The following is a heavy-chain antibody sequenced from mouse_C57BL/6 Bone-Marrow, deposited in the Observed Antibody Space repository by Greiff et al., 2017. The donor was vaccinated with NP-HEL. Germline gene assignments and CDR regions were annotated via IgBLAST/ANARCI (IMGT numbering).Heavy chain of an antibody. J-gene: IGHJ3*01. CDR2: INPSNGGT. V-gene: IGHV1-53*01. D-gene: IGHD1-1*01. CDR3: ARKGHYYGSSPFAY. Sequence: QVQLKQSGTELVKPGASVKLSCKASGYTFTSYWMHWVKQRPGQGLEWIGNINPSNGGTNYNEKFKSKATLTVDKSSSTAYMQLSSLTSEDSAVYYCARKGHYYGSSPFAYWGQGTLVTVSA. CDR1: GYTFTSYW.